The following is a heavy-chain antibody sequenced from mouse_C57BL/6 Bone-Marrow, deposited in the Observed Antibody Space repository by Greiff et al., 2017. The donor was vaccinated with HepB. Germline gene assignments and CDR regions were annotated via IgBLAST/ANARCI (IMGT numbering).Heavy chain of an antibody. Sequence: EVHLVESGGDLVKPGGSLKLSCAASGFTFSSYGMSWVRQTPDKRLEWVATISSGGSYTYYPDSVKGRFTISRDNAKNTLYLQMSSLKSEDTAMYYCARVGGLRAYWGQGTLVTVSA. D-gene: IGHD2-4*01. V-gene: IGHV5-6*01. CDR3: ARVGGLRAY. CDR1: GFTFSSYG. J-gene: IGHJ3*01. CDR2: ISSGGSYT.